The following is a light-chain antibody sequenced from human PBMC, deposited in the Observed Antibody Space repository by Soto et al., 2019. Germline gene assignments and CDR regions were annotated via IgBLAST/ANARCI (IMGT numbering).Light chain of an antibody. CDR3: QSYDSSLSGYVV. CDR1: SSNIGAGYD. CDR2: GNS. Sequence: QSVLTQPPSVSGAPGQRVTISCTGSSSNIGAGYDVHWYQQLPGTAPKLLIYGNSNRPSGVPDRFSGSKSGTSASLAITGHQAEDEADDYCQSYDSSLSGYVVFGGGTKLTVL. V-gene: IGLV1-40*01. J-gene: IGLJ2*01.